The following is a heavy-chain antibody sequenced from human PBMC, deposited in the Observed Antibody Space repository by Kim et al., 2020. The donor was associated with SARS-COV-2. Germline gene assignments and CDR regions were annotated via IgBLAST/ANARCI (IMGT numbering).Heavy chain of an antibody. CDR3: AREDITELDAFDI. CDR2: INHSGST. D-gene: IGHD1-26*01. Sequence: SETLSLTCAVYGGSFSGYYWSWIRQPPGKGLEWIGEINHSGSTNYNPSLKSRVTISVDTSKNQFSLKLSSVTAADTAVYYCAREDITELDAFDIWGQGTMVTVSS. J-gene: IGHJ3*02. V-gene: IGHV4-34*01. CDR1: GGSFSGYY.